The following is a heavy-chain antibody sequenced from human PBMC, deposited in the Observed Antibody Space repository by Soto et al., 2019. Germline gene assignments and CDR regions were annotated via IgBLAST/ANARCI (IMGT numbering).Heavy chain of an antibody. CDR1: GFTFINYA. D-gene: IGHD1-26*01. CDR3: VRYLNRSATLPCSDY. Sequence: GGSLRLSCEASGFTFINYAMSWVRQSPGKGLEWVSSISDTGGDSYYADSMDGRFTVSRDNSKNTLYLQINSLRAEDTAIYYCVRYLNRSATLPCSDYWCPGVLLSVSS. CDR2: ISDTGGDS. V-gene: IGHV3-23*01. J-gene: IGHJ4*02.